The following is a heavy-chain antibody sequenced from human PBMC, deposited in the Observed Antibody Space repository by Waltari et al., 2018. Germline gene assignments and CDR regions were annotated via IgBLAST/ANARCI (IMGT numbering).Heavy chain of an antibody. V-gene: IGHV4-59*01. J-gene: IGHJ4*02. CDR2: IYYSGST. Sequence: QVQLQESGPGLVKPSETLSLTCTVSGGSISSYYWSWPRQPPGKGLEWIGYIYYSGSTNYNPSLKSRVTISVDTSKNQFSLKLSSVTAADTAVYYCARGAYDFGVFDYWGQGTLVTVSS. CDR3: ARGAYDFGVFDY. D-gene: IGHD3-3*01. CDR1: GGSISSYY.